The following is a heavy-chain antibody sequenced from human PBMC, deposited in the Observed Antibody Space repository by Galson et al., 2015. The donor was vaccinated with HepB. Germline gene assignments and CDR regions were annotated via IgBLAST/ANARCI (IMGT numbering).Heavy chain of an antibody. Sequence: SVKVSCKASGFTFSSYSLTWVRQAPGQGLEWMGWISAYSGKTHFGQSVQGRLTLTTDTSTSTGYMELRNLKSDDTAVYYCARALTVLGEYYFDSWGQGTQVTVSS. CDR2: ISAYSGKT. CDR1: GFTFSSYS. CDR3: ARALTVLGEYYFDS. J-gene: IGHJ4*02. V-gene: IGHV1-18*01. D-gene: IGHD2/OR15-2a*01.